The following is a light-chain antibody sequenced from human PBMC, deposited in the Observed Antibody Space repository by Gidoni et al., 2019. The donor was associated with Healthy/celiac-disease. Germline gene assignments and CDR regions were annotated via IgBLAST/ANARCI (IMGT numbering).Light chain of an antibody. V-gene: IGKV1-8*01. CDR3: QQYYSYPYT. J-gene: IGKJ2*01. Sequence: AIRITQSPSSLSASTGDRVTITCRASQGISSSLDWYQQKPGKAPKLLIYAASTLQSGVPSRFSGSRSGTDFTLTISCLQSEDFATYYCQQYYSYPYTFGQGTKLEIK. CDR2: AAS. CDR1: QGISSS.